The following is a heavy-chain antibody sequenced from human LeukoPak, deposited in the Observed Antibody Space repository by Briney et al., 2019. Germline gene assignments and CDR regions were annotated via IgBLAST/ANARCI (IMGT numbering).Heavy chain of an antibody. V-gene: IGHV3-7*01. CDR3: ARDRNGEQFQGQLRYFDWSPADHEYFQH. CDR1: GFTFSSYW. Sequence: PGGSLRLSCAASGFTFSSYWMSWVRQAPGKGLEWVANIKQDGSEKYYVDSVKGRFTISRDNAKNSLYLQMNSLRAEDTAVYYCARDRNGEQFQGQLRYFDWSPADHEYFQHWGQGTLVTVSS. J-gene: IGHJ1*01. D-gene: IGHD3-9*01. CDR2: IKQDGSEK.